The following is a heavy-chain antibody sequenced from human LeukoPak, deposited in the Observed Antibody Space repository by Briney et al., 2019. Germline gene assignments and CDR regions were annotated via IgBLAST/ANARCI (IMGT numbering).Heavy chain of an antibody. CDR3: ARARPSIVVVTPIADAFDI. D-gene: IGHD3-22*01. Sequence: SVKVSRKAPGGTFSSYAISWVRQAPGQGLEWMGGIIPIFGTANYAQKFTITADESTSTAYMELSSLRSEDTAVYYCARARPSIVVVTPIADAFDIWGQGTMVTVSS. V-gene: IGHV1-69*01. CDR2: IIPIFGTA. CDR1: GGTFSSYA. J-gene: IGHJ3*02.